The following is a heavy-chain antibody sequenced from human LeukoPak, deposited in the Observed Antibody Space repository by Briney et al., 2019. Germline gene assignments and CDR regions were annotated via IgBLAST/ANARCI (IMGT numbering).Heavy chain of an antibody. CDR3: ARDAYYEYWSGYFSTYWYFDL. V-gene: IGHV4-38-2*02. CDR2: IYHSGST. CDR1: GYSISSGYY. D-gene: IGHD3-3*01. J-gene: IGHJ2*01. Sequence: SETLSLTCTVSGYSISSGYYWGWIRQPPGKGLEWIGGIYHSGSTYYNPSLMSRVTISVDTSKNQSSLKLSSVTAADTAVYYCARDAYYEYWSGYFSTYWYFDLWGRGTLVTVSS.